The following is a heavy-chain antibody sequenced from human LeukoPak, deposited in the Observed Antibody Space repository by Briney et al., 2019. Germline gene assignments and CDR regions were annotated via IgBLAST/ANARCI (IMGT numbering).Heavy chain of an antibody. J-gene: IGHJ4*02. D-gene: IGHD3-10*01. V-gene: IGHV3-30*04. Sequence: GGSLRLSCAASGFTFSSYAMHWVRQAPGKGLEWVAVISYDGSNKYYADSVKGRFTISRDNSKNTLYQQMNSLRAEDTAVYYCARAAIITMVRGVRGWFDYWGQGTLVTVSS. CDR3: ARAAIITMVRGVRGWFDY. CDR2: ISYDGSNK. CDR1: GFTFSSYA.